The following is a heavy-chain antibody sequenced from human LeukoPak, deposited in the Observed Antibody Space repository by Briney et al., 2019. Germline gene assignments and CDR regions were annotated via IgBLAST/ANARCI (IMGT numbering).Heavy chain of an antibody. CDR3: TRVRGYDFDF. D-gene: IGHD5-12*01. J-gene: IGHJ4*02. CDR1: GFTLSSYW. V-gene: IGHV3-74*01. Sequence: PGGSLRLSCAASGFTLSSYWMHWVRQVPGKGLVWVSRINSDASSTNYADSVKGRFTISRDNAKNTLYLQMNSLRAEDTAVYYCTRVRGYDFDFWGQGTLVTVSS. CDR2: INSDASST.